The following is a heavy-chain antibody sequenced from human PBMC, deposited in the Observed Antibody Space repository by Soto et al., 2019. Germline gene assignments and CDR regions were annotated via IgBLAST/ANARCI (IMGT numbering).Heavy chain of an antibody. V-gene: IGHV3-23*01. J-gene: IGHJ4*02. CDR1: GFTFSRFA. Sequence: GGSLRLSCAASGFTFSRFAMSWVRQAPGKGLEWVSAVSSSGGSTYYAGSVKGRFTISRDNSKNTLYLQMNSLRVEDTAVYYCAKDSESGSRDYFDDWGQGTLVTVSS. CDR3: AKDSESGSRDYFDD. CDR2: VSSSGGST. D-gene: IGHD3-10*01.